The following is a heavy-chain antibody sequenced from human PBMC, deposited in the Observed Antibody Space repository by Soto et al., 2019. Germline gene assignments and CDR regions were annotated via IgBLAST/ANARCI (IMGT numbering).Heavy chain of an antibody. CDR3: QKDMTLNWGPFDY. V-gene: IGHV3-9*01. D-gene: IGHD7-27*01. CDR2: ISWNSGSI. CDR1: GFTFDDYA. J-gene: IGHJ4*02. Sequence: PGGSLRLSCAASGFTFDDYAMHWVRQAPGKGLEWVSGISWNSGSIGYADSVKGRFTISRDNAKNSLYLQMNSLRAEDTALYYCQKDMTLNWGPFDYWGQGTLATVSS.